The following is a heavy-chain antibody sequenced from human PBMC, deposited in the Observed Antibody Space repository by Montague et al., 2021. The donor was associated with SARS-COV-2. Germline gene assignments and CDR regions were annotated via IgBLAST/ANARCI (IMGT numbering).Heavy chain of an antibody. J-gene: IGHJ3*02. CDR3: ARDTGISGAFDI. CDR2: IYYSGST. Sequence: TLSLTCTVSGGSISSGGYYWSWIRQPPGKGLEWIGYIYYSGSTYYNPSLKSRVTISVDTSKNQFSLKLSSVTAADTAVYYCARDTGISGAFDIWGQGTMVTVSS. V-gene: IGHV4-31*03. CDR1: GGSISSGGYY. D-gene: IGHD2-15*01.